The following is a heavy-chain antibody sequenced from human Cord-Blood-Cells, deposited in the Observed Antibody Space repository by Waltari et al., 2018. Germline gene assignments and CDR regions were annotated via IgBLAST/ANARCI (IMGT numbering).Heavy chain of an antibody. D-gene: IGHD1-26*01. CDR3: ARDWEGIWAFDI. Sequence: QVQLVESGGGVVQPGRSLRISCAASGFPFSSYAMHWVRQAPGKGLEWVAVISYDGSNKYYADSVKGRFTISRDNSKNTLYLQMNSLRAEDTAVYYCARDWEGIWAFDIWGQGTMVTVSS. CDR2: ISYDGSNK. CDR1: GFPFSSYA. J-gene: IGHJ3*02. V-gene: IGHV3-30-3*01.